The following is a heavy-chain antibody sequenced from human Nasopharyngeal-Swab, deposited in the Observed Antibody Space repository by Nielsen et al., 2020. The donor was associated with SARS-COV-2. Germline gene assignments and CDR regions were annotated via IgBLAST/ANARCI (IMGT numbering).Heavy chain of an antibody. CDR1: GFTFSSYR. CDR2: IGSSGSLS. CDR3: ARNYYDNSGYYPDAFDI. J-gene: IGHJ3*02. D-gene: IGHD3-22*01. V-gene: IGHV3-21*01. Sequence: GESLKISCAASGFTFSSYRMNWVRQASGKGLEWVSVIGSSGSLSYNADSVKGRFTISRDNDKNSLYLQMNSLRVEDTAVYYCARNYYDNSGYYPDAFDIWGHGTKVTVSS.